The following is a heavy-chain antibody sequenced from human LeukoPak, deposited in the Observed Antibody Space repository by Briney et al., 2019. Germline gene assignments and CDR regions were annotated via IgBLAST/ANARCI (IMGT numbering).Heavy chain of an antibody. D-gene: IGHD1-26*01. Sequence: GGSLRLSCAASGFTFDDYAMHWVRQAPGKGLEWVSLISWDGGSTYYADSVKGRFTISRDNSKNSLYLQMNSLRAEDTALYYCANGPPGSGRYYVYWGQGTLVTVSS. J-gene: IGHJ4*02. CDR2: ISWDGGST. CDR3: ANGPPGSGRYYVY. CDR1: GFTFDDYA. V-gene: IGHV3-43D*03.